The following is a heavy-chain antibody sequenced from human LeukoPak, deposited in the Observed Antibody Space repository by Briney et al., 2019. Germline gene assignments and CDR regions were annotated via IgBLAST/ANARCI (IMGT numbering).Heavy chain of an antibody. V-gene: IGHV4-61*02. Sequence: PSETLSLTCTVSGGSISSGSYYWSWIRQPAGKGLEWIGRIYTSGSTNYNPSLKSRVTISVDTSKNQFSLKLSSVTAADTAVYYCASQLGGTYSFDSWGQGTLVTVSS. J-gene: IGHJ5*01. CDR1: GGSISSGSYY. D-gene: IGHD6-6*01. CDR2: IYTSGST. CDR3: ASQLGGTYSFDS.